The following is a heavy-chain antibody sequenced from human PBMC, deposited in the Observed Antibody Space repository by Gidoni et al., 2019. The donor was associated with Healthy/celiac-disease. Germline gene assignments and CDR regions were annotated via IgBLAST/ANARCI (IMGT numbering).Heavy chain of an antibody. CDR2: ISSSGSTI. V-gene: IGHV3-21*01. Sequence: VQLVESGGGLVKPGGSLRLSCAASGFTFSSYSLNWVRPAPGKGLEWVSSISSSGSTIYYADSVKGRFTISRDNAKNSLYLQMNSLRAEDTAVYYCAPRYYYGSGSFLWGQGTLVTVSS. D-gene: IGHD3-10*01. J-gene: IGHJ4*02. CDR3: APRYYYGSGSFL. CDR1: GFTFSSYS.